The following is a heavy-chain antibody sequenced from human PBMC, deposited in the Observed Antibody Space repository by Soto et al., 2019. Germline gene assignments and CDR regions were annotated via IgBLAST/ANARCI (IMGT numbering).Heavy chain of an antibody. CDR1: GGSFNTHS. V-gene: IGHV1-69*01. Sequence: QVQLLQSGAEMMEPGSLVKLSCKASGGSFNTHSITWVRQTPGQGLACMGGIVPMFGTTTYTQKLQGRLTISADESASTTYMELRSLRSEDTARYYCAIGSYDFWSGPGGFYYYAMDVWGQGTTVTVS. J-gene: IGHJ6*02. D-gene: IGHD3-3*01. CDR2: IVPMFGTT. CDR3: AIGSYDFWSGPGGFYYYAMDV.